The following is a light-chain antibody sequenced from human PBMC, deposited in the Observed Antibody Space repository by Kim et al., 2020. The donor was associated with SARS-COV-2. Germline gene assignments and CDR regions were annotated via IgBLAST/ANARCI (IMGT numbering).Light chain of an antibody. CDR1: QSLRNN. V-gene: IGKV3-15*01. J-gene: IGKJ2*01. CDR3: QQYDNWPPYT. CDR2: GAY. Sequence: VSPGESAPRARRASQSLRNNLAWYQQKPGQAPRLVVYGAYTRDTGIPARFSGSGSGTEFTLTISSLQSEDFAVYYCQQYDNWPPYTFGQGTKLEI.